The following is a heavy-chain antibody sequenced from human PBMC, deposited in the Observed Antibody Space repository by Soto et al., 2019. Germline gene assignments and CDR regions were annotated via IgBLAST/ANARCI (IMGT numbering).Heavy chain of an antibody. CDR3: ARDGNGLGI. CDR2: LSGSGTST. J-gene: IGHJ3*02. V-gene: IGHV3-23*01. Sequence: GGSLRLSCAASGFSFSIYAMSWVRQAPGKGLEWVSSLSGSGTSTSYADSVKGRFTISRDNSKNTLYLQINSLRAEDTAVYYCARDGNGLGIWGQGTMVTVSS. D-gene: IGHD2-8*01. CDR1: GFSFSIYA.